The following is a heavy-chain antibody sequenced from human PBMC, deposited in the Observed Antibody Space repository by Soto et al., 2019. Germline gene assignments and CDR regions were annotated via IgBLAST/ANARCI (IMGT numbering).Heavy chain of an antibody. CDR2: ISYDGSNK. V-gene: IGHV3-30*18. CDR3: EKKSYGDYLFDH. CDR1: GFIFSTYL. D-gene: IGHD4-17*01. J-gene: IGHJ4*02. Sequence: GSLRLSCAASGFIFSTYLMHWVRQAPGKGLEWVALISYDGSNKYYADSVKGRFTISRDNSKNTLYLQMNSLRTEDTAVYYCEKKSYGDYLFDHWGLGTLVTVSS.